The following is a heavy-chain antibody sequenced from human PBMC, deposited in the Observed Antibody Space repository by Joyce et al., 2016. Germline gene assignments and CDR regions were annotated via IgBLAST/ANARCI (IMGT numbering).Heavy chain of an antibody. J-gene: IGHJ4*02. CDR1: GYTFTNYA. CDR3: TRRYASNWPFDY. D-gene: IGHD6-13*01. CDR2: INAGNGNT. Sequence: QVHLVQSGAEVKKPGASVKVSCKASGYTFTNYAIHWVRRAPGQRLEWMGWINAGNGNTKYSQKFQGRVTITGDTSANTAYMELSSLRSEDTAVYYCTRRYASNWPFDYWGQGTLVTVSS. V-gene: IGHV1-3*01.